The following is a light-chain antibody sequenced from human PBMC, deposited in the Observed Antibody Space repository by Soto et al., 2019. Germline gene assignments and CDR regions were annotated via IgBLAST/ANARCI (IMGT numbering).Light chain of an antibody. J-gene: IGKJ2*01. CDR2: DAS. Sequence: DIQMTQSPSTLSASVGDRVTITCRASQNISSCLAWYQQKPGKAPKLLIYDASSLESGVPSRFSGSGSGTYFSLTISLLQHDNFATYCCQQYNRSLYTFGQGTKLEIK. V-gene: IGKV1-5*01. CDR3: QQYNRSLYT. CDR1: QNISSC.